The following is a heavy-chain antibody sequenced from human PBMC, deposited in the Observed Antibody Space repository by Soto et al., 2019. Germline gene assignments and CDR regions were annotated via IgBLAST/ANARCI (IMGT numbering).Heavy chain of an antibody. Sequence: GVLRLSCAASGFTFSTYAMIWVRQAPGKGLEWVSVITGSGGSTYYADSVKGRFTISRDTSKNTLFLQMNSLRAEDTAVYYCAKDRYGDYGGIDYWGQGTMVTVSS. CDR2: ITGSGGST. V-gene: IGHV3-23*01. J-gene: IGHJ4*02. CDR3: AKDRYGDYGGIDY. CDR1: GFTFSTYA. D-gene: IGHD4-17*01.